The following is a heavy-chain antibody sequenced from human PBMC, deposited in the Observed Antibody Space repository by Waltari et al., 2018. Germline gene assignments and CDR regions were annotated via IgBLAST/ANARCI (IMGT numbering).Heavy chain of an antibody. V-gene: IGHV4-39*07. D-gene: IGHD2-15*01. CDR3: ARRGHSVVAATGAFDI. J-gene: IGHJ3*02. Sequence: QLQLQESGPGLAKPSETLSLTCTVSGCSISSSSYYWGWIRQPPGKGLEWIGSIYCSGSTYYNPSLKGRFTISVDTSKNQFSLKLSSVTAADTAVYYCARRGHSVVAATGAFDIWGRGTMVTVSS. CDR2: IYCSGST. CDR1: GCSISSSSYY.